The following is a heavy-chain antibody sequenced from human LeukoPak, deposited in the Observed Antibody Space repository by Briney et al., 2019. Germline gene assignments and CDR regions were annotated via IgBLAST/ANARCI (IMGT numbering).Heavy chain of an antibody. D-gene: IGHD3-10*01. CDR3: VRGWAPRGEKSSFAS. Sequence: SETLSLTCTVSGASFNSDYWTWVRQVAGKGLEWIGRIFASGSTNYNPYLRSRITMSVDTSKNQFSLDLSSVTAADTGVYYCVRGWAPRGEKSSFASWGQGTLVTVSS. J-gene: IGHJ4*02. CDR1: GASFNSDY. CDR2: IFASGST. V-gene: IGHV4-4*07.